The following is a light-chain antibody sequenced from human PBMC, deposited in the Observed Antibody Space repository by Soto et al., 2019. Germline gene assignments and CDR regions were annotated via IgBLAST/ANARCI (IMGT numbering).Light chain of an antibody. V-gene: IGKV3-15*01. Sequence: EIVMTQSPATLSVSPGERATLSCRASQSVSSKLAWYQQKPGQAPRLLISGASSRATGLPARFSGSGSGTEFTLIISSLQSEDFAVYYCQEYDSRPPWTFGQGTKVDIK. CDR1: QSVSSK. CDR3: QEYDSRPPWT. CDR2: GAS. J-gene: IGKJ1*01.